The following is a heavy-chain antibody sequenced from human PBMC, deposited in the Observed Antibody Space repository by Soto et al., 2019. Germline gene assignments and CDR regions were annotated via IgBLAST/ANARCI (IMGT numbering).Heavy chain of an antibody. CDR2: LYRSGDT. CDR3: ARGDCSGGICYGMDV. CDR1: GFTFSSYA. Sequence: PGGSLRLSCSASGFTFSSYAMTWVRQAPGKGLESVSVLYRSGDTFYADSVKGRFTISRDDSRNSVFLQMSSLRDEDTAVYYCARGDCSGGICYGMDVWGLGTTVSVSS. D-gene: IGHD2-15*01. J-gene: IGHJ6*02. V-gene: IGHV3-66*01.